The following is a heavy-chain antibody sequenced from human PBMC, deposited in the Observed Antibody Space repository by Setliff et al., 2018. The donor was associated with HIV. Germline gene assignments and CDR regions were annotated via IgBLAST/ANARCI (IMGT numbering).Heavy chain of an antibody. J-gene: IGHJ4*02. CDR1: GPSINIHY. CDR3: TRGIGGIGYYPDY. V-gene: IGHV4-59*11. D-gene: IGHD3-22*01. Sequence: PSETLSLTCTVSGPSINIHYWSWIRQSPGKAFEWIGYIYSTGSTNYNPSLQSRVTISMVASRNQFSLKVTSVTAADTAMYYCTRGIGGIGYYPDYWGQGTLVTVSS. CDR2: IYSTGST.